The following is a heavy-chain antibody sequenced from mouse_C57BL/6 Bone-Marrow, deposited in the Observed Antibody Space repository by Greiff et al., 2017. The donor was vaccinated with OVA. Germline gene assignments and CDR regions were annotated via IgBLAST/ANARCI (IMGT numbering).Heavy chain of an antibody. CDR3: ARHGKRGCAG. V-gene: IGHV5-2*01. CDR1: EYEFPSHD. Sequence: EVMLVESGGGLVQPGESLKLSCESNEYEFPSHDMSWVRKTPEKRLELVAAINSDGGSTYYPDTMERRFIISRANTTKPLYLQLSSLRCEGAGVYYCARHGKRGCAGWGQGTLVTVSA. CDR2: INSDGGST. D-gene: IGHD4-1*01. J-gene: IGHJ3*01.